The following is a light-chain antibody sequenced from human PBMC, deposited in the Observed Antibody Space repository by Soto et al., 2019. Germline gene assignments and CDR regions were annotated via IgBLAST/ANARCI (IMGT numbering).Light chain of an antibody. V-gene: IGKV3-11*01. CDR3: QQRSNWPPGLT. J-gene: IGKJ4*01. CDR1: QSVISY. CDR2: DAS. Sequence: IMLKQSPATLSLSTGERATLSCRASQSVISYLAWYQQKPGQAPRLLIYDASNRATGIPARFSGSGSGTDFTLTISSLEPEDFAVYYCQQRSNWPPGLTFGGGTKVDIK.